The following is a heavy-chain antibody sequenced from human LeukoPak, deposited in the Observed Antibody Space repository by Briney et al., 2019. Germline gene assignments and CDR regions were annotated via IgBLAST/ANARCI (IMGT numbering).Heavy chain of an antibody. D-gene: IGHD6-25*01. J-gene: IGHJ1*01. CDR2: IHTNDGT. V-gene: IGHV4-4*07. CDR1: VRSICCHY. CDR3: ARGAATYDFQY. Sequence: PSETLFLTFTVPVRSICCHYCSSVRQPAGKVLEWIWRIHTNDGTNFNPSLKSRVTMSLDTSKNQFSLKLTSVTAADTAVYYCARGAATYDFQYWGQGTLVAVSS.